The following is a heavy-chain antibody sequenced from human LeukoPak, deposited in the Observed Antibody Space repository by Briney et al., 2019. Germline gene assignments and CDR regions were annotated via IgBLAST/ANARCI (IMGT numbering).Heavy chain of an antibody. CDR3: ARDITIGTTRFDP. J-gene: IGHJ5*02. V-gene: IGHV1-3*01. CDR2: IHAGTGNT. CDR1: GYTFISYA. Sequence: VSVKVSCKASGYTFISYAIHWVRQAPGQRLEWMGWIHAGTGNTKYSQKFQGRVTITRDTSANTVYMELSRLRPEDTAVYYCARDITIGTTRFDPWGQGTLVTVSP. D-gene: IGHD1-1*01.